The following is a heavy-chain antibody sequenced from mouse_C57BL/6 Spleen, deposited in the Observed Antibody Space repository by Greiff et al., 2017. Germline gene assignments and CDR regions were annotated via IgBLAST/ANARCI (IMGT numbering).Heavy chain of an antibody. CDR2: INPSNGGT. J-gene: IGHJ3*01. CDR1: GFTFTSYW. D-gene: IGHD4-1*01. Sequence: QVQLQQPGSEMVKPGGSVKLSCKASGFTFTSYWMHWVRQRPGQRLEWIGNINPSNGGTNYNEKLKSKATQTVDKSSSTAYMQLSSLTSEDSAVYYCAASGTPFAYWGQGTLVTVSA. CDR3: AASGTPFAY. V-gene: IGHV1-53*01.